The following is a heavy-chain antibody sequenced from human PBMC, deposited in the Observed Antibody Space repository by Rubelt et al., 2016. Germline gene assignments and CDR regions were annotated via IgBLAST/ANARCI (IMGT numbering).Heavy chain of an antibody. V-gene: IGHV2-5*01. CDR2: IYWNDDK. J-gene: IGHJ4*02. D-gene: IGHD6-6*01. Sequence: QITLKESGPTLVKPTQTLTLTCTFSGFSLSSSAVGVVWIRQPPGQALEWLALIYWNDDKRYSPSLMSRLTITKENAKNQVVLTKTNRDPVDTATYYCAHSRAARFLDYWGQGTLVTVSS. CDR1: GFSLSSSAVG. CDR3: AHSRAARFLDY.